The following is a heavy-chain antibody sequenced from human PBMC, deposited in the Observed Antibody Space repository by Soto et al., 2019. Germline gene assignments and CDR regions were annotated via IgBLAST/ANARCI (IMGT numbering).Heavy chain of an antibody. V-gene: IGHV3-48*01. J-gene: IGHJ6*02. CDR1: GFTFISHG. CDR2: ISSTSSTK. Sequence: GGSLRLSCDASGFTFISHGMTWVRQAPGKGLEWVAFISSTSSTKNYADSVKGRFTISRDNTKNSLYLQMNSLRAEDTAVYYCTRDFQGPLDYGMDVWGQGTTVTVSS. CDR3: TRDFQGPLDYGMDV. D-gene: IGHD1-1*01.